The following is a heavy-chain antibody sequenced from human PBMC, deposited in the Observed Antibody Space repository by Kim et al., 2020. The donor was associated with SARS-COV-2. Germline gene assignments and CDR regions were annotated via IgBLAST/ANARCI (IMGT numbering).Heavy chain of an antibody. CDR1: GFTFSSYE. J-gene: IGHJ5*02. CDR2: ISSSGSTI. CDR3: ARDRVRGGFGGLLA. Sequence: GGSLRLSCAASGFTFSSYEMNWVRQAPGKGLEWVSYISSSGSTIYYADSVKGRFTISRDNTKNSLYLQMNSLRAEDTAVYYCARDRVRGGFGGLLAWGQGTLVTVSS. V-gene: IGHV3-48*03. D-gene: IGHD3-10*01.